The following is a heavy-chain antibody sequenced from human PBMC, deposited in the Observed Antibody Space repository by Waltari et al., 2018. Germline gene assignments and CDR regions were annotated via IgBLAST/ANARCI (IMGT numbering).Heavy chain of an antibody. Sequence: QVQLVESGGGLVKPGGSLRLSCAASGFTFSDYHVSWIRQAPGKGLEWISYISTRSSIKDYGASVKGRFTISRDDAKKSLYRQMNSLRADDTALYFCARSYTKTWDIWGQGTLVTVSP. J-gene: IGHJ3*02. CDR2: ISTRSSIK. D-gene: IGHD2-8*01. V-gene: IGHV3-11*04. CDR3: ARSYTKTWDI. CDR1: GFTFSDYH.